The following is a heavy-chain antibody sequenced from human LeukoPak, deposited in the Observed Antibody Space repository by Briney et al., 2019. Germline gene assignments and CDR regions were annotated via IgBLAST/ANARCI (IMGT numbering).Heavy chain of an antibody. V-gene: IGHV4-39*01. J-gene: IGHJ3*02. CDR2: IYYSGST. CDR3: ARHASRSYYDFWSGYYSDAFDI. D-gene: IGHD3-3*01. CDR1: GGSISSSSYY. Sequence: SETLSLTCTVSGGSISSSSYYWGWIRQPPGKGLEWIGSIYYSGSTYYNPSLKSRVTISVDTSTTQVSLKLSSVTAADTAVYYCARHASRSYYDFWSGYYSDAFDIWGQGTMVTVSS.